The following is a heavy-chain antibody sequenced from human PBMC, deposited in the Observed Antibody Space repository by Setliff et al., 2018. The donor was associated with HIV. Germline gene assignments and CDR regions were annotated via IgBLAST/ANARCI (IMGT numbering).Heavy chain of an antibody. D-gene: IGHD4-4*01. CDR2: ISNGGSAK. J-gene: IGHJ4*02. CDR1: GFTFSSYG. V-gene: IGHV3-48*04. CDR3: ARDRWADSNYYFDS. Sequence: LRLSCAASGFTFSSYGMNWVRQAPGKGLEWISYISNGGSAKYYTDSVEGRFTVSRDNAKNLLYLQMDSLKGEDTALYYCARDRWADSNYYFDSWGQGTLVTV.